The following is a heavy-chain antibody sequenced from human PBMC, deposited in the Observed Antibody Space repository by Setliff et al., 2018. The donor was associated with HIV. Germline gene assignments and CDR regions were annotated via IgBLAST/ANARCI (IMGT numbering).Heavy chain of an antibody. CDR2: MNPNSGNT. CDR3: ARGPDVRTGESAFDI. CDR1: GYTFTSYD. Sequence: ASVKVSCKASGYTFTSYDINWVRQATGQGLEWMGWMNPNSGNTGYAQKFQGRVTMTRNTSISTAYMELSSLRSEDTALYYCARGPDVRTGESAFDIWGQGTTVTVSS. J-gene: IGHJ3*02. V-gene: IGHV1-8*01.